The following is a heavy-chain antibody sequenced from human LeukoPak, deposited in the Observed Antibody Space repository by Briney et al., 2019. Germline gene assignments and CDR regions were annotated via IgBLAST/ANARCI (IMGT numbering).Heavy chain of an antibody. Sequence: ASVKVSCKASGGTFSSYAISWVRQAPGQRLEWMGRIIPIFGIANYAQKFQGRVTITADKSTSTAYMELSSLRSEDTAVYYCARDETPGDYGFDYWGQGTLVTVSS. CDR2: IIPIFGIA. CDR3: ARDETPGDYGFDY. D-gene: IGHD4-17*01. J-gene: IGHJ4*02. V-gene: IGHV1-69*04. CDR1: GGTFSSYA.